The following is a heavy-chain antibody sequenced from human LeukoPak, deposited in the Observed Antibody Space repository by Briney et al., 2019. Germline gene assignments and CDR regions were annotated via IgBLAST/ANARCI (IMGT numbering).Heavy chain of an antibody. Sequence: SETPSLTCTVSGGSISSGSYYWSWIRQPAGKGLGWIGRIDNSGSTHYNPSLKSRVTISVEQPKNPFSLKLSSVTAADTAVYYCARGYDLWSGYLDYWGQGTLVTVSS. CDR2: IDNSGST. CDR3: ARGYDLWSGYLDY. V-gene: IGHV4-61*02. CDR1: GGSISSGSYY. D-gene: IGHD3-3*01. J-gene: IGHJ4*02.